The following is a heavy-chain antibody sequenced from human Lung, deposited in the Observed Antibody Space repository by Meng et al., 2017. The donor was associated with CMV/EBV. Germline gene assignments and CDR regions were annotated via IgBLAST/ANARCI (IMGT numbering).Heavy chain of an antibody. Sequence: WGSLRLSCAVSGFIVSTKYMSWVRQAPGKGLEWVYTIYSWGNTYSADSVKGRFTIYRDKSKNILYLQMKDLTAEDTAVYYCATEPGYSSAWDNWGQGTLVTVSS. V-gene: IGHV3-53*01. CDR1: GFIVSTKY. CDR3: ATEPGYSSAWDN. CDR2: IYSWGNT. D-gene: IGHD2-15*01. J-gene: IGHJ4*02.